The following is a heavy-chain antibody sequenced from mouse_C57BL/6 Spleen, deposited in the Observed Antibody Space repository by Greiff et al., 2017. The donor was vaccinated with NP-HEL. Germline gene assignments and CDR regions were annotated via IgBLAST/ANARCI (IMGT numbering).Heavy chain of an antibody. CDR2: INPSTGGT. V-gene: IGHV1-42*01. Sequence: EVQLQQSGPELVKPGASVKISCKASGYSFTGYYMNWVKQSPEKSLEWIGEINPSTGGTTYNQKFKAKATLTVDKSSSTAYMQLKSLTSEDSAVYYCARGTTVVDYAMDYWGQGTSVTVSS. CDR1: GYSFTGYY. D-gene: IGHD1-1*01. J-gene: IGHJ4*01. CDR3: ARGTTVVDYAMDY.